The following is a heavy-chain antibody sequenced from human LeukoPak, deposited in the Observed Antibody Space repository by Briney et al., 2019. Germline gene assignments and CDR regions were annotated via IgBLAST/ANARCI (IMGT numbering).Heavy chain of an antibody. CDR3: ARGGPGRSLTIVPERTKYYMDV. J-gene: IGHJ6*03. D-gene: IGHD1-26*01. Sequence: GGSLRLSWAASEFTFSRYTMNWVRQAPGKGLEWVSFISSSSRYIYYADSVKGRFTISRDNAKNSLYLQMNSLRAEDTAMYYCARGGPGRSLTIVPERTKYYMDVWGKGATVTISS. V-gene: IGHV3-21*01. CDR2: ISSSSRYI. CDR1: EFTFSRYT.